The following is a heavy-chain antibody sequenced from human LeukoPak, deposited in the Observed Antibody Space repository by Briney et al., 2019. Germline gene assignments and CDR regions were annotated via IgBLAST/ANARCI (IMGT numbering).Heavy chain of an antibody. CDR3: ARETGGDNYYYYGMDV. V-gene: IGHV3-30*03. Sequence: GGSLRLSCAASGFMFSTYWMSWVRQAPGKGLEWVAVISYDGSNKHYADSVKGRFTISRDNSKNTLYLQMNSLRAEDTAVYYCARETGGDNYYYYGMDVWGKGTTVTVSS. J-gene: IGHJ6*04. CDR2: ISYDGSNK. CDR1: GFMFSTYW. D-gene: IGHD1-26*01.